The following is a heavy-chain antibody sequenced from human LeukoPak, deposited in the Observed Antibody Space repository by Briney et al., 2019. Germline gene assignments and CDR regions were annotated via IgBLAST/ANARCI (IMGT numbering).Heavy chain of an antibody. D-gene: IGHD3-10*01. V-gene: IGHV3-73*01. CDR2: IRSTANGYAT. CDR1: GFTFSGSA. Sequence: GGSLRLSCAASGFTFSGSALHWVRQASGKGLEWVGRIRSTANGYATASAASVKGRFTISRDDSKNTAYLQMDSLKTEDTAVYYCTGNYYGSGSYADFDYWGQETLVTVSS. CDR3: TGNYYGSGSYADFDY. J-gene: IGHJ4*02.